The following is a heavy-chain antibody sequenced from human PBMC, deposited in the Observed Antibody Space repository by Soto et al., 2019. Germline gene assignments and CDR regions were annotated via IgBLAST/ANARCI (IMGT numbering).Heavy chain of an antibody. CDR1: GYNFSRYW. Sequence: EVQLVQSGAEVKKAGEPLRISCKGSGYNFSRYWTAWVRQVPGKGLEWMGIIFPDDSDTRYSPSFQGHVTISADKSITTAYLHWSSLKASDTAMYYCARLEDCGGDCYPLKFDYWGQGTLVTVSS. V-gene: IGHV5-51*01. J-gene: IGHJ4*02. CDR2: IFPDDSDT. CDR3: ARLEDCGGDCYPLKFDY. D-gene: IGHD2-21*02.